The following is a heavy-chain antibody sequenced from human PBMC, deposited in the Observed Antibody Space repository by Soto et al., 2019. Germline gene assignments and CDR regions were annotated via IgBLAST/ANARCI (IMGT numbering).Heavy chain of an antibody. D-gene: IGHD3-3*01. CDR2: TYYRSKWYN. CDR1: GDSVSSYTST. CDR3: ARDRIFTICVVVIASYYSGMYS. Sequence: PSQTLSLTCAISGDSVSSYTSTWNWIRQSPSRGLEWLGRTYYRSKWYNDYAVSVKSRITINPDTSNNQLSLQLNSVTPDDTAVYYCARDRIFTICVVVIASYYSGMYSLGQRATLTISS. V-gene: IGHV6-1*01. J-gene: IGHJ6*02.